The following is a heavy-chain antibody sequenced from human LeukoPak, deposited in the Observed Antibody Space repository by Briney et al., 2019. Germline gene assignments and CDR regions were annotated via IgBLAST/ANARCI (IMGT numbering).Heavy chain of an antibody. Sequence: GGSLRLSCAASGFTFSSYSMNWVRPAPGKGLEWVSSISSSSRYIYYTDSVKGRFTISRDNATNSLYLQMNSLRAEDTAVYYCATLSSEAAAGTPDKYYYYYYGMDVWGKGTTVTVSS. CDR1: GFTFSSYS. CDR3: ATLSSEAAAGTPDKYYYYYYGMDV. J-gene: IGHJ6*04. D-gene: IGHD6-13*01. CDR2: ISSSSRYI. V-gene: IGHV3-21*01.